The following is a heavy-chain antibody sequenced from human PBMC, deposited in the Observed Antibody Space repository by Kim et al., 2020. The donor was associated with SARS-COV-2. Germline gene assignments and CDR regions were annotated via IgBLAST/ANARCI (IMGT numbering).Heavy chain of an antibody. Sequence: SETLSLTCAVYGGSFSGYYWSWIRQPPGKGLEWIGEINHSGSTNYNPSLKSRVTISVDTSKNQFSLKLSSVAAADTAVYYCARGQGVGGPDYWGQGTLVTVSS. CDR1: GGSFSGYY. V-gene: IGHV4-34*01. J-gene: IGHJ4*02. CDR3: ARGQGVGGPDY. CDR2: INHSGST. D-gene: IGHD3-10*01.